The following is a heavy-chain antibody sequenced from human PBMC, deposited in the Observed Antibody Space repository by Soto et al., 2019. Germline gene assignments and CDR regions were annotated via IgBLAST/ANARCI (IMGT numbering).Heavy chain of an antibody. CDR1: GFTFSSYG. Sequence: QVQLVESGGGVVQPGRSLRLSCAASGFTFSSYGMHWVRQAPGKGLEWVAVIWYDGSNKYYADSVKGRFTISRDNSKNTLDLQMNSLRAEDTAVYYCARDSGFGELPEYYFDYWGQGTLVTVSS. CDR2: IWYDGSNK. J-gene: IGHJ4*02. CDR3: ARDSGFGELPEYYFDY. V-gene: IGHV3-33*01. D-gene: IGHD3-10*01.